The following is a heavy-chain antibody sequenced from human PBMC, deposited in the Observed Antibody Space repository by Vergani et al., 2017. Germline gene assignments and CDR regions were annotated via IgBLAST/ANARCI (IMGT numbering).Heavy chain of an antibody. CDR2: IIPILGIA. Sequence: QVQLVQSGAEVKKPGSSVKVSCKASGGTFSSYTISWVRQAPGQGLEWMGRIIPILGIANYAQKFQGRVTITADKSTSTAYMELSSLRSEDTAVYYCARGTYYYDSGGYQGPDYWGQGTLVTVSS. V-gene: IGHV1-69*02. J-gene: IGHJ4*02. CDR1: GGTFSSYT. D-gene: IGHD3-22*01. CDR3: ARGTYYYDSGGYQGPDY.